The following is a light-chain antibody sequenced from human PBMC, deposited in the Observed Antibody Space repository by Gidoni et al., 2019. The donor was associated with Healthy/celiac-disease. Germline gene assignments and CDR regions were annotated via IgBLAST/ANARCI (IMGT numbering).Light chain of an antibody. V-gene: IGKV3-15*01. Sequence: EIVMTQSPATLSVSPGVRATLSCRASQSVSSDLAWYQQKPVQAPRLLISGTSARATGIPASFSGSGSGTEFTLTISGLQSEDFAYCYCQRYNNCPRTFGQGTKVEIK. CDR1: QSVSSD. CDR3: QRYNNCPRT. J-gene: IGKJ1*01. CDR2: GTS.